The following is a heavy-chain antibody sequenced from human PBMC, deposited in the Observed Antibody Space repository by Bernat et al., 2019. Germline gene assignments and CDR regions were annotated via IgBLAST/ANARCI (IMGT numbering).Heavy chain of an antibody. D-gene: IGHD1-1*01. V-gene: IGHV3-30*02. CDR2: IRYDGSNK. J-gene: IGHJ4*02. Sequence: QVQLVESGGGVVQPGGSLRLSYAAFGFTFSSYGMHWVRQAPGKGLEWVAFIRYDGSNKYYADSVKGRFTISRDNSKNTLYLQMNSLRAEDTAVYYCAKDAEPNYYFDYWGQGTLVTVSS. CDR1: GFTFSSYG. CDR3: AKDAEPNYYFDY.